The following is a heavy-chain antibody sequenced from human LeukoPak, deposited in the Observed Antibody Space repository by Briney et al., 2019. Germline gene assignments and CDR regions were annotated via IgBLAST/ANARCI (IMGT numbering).Heavy chain of an antibody. D-gene: IGHD3-22*01. Sequence: SVKVSCKASGGTFSSYAISWVRQAPGQGLEWMGGTIPIFGTANYAQKFQGRVTITADESTSTAYMELSSLRSEDTAVYYCARGYYYDSSGYYYFDYWGQGTLVTVSS. CDR2: TIPIFGTA. CDR3: ARGYYYDSSGYYYFDY. V-gene: IGHV1-69*13. CDR1: GGTFSSYA. J-gene: IGHJ4*02.